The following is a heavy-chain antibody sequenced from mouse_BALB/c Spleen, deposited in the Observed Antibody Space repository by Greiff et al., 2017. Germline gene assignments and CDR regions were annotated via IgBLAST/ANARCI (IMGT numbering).Heavy chain of an antibody. Sequence: QVQLKQPGAELVKPGTSVKLSCKASGYNFTSYWINWVKLRPGQGLEWIGDIYPGGGSTNYNEKFKSKATLTVDTSSSTAYMQLSSLASEDAALYYCARAGWDEGYAMDYWGQGTSVTVSA. J-gene: IGHJ4*01. D-gene: IGHD4-1*01. CDR3: ARAGWDEGYAMDY. CDR2: IYPGGGST. CDR1: GYNFTSYW. V-gene: IGHV1-55*01.